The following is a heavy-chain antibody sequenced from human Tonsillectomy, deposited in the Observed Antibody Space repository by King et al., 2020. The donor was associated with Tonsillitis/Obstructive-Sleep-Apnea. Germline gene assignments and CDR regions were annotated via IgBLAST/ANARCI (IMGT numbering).Heavy chain of an antibody. D-gene: IGHD6-13*01. CDR3: AREALAAAGTILDY. J-gene: IGHJ4*02. CDR1: GYTFTSYY. CDR2: INPSDSGT. V-gene: IGHV1-46*01. Sequence: VQLVESGAEVKKPGASVKVSCKASGYTFTSYYMHWVRQAPGQGLEWMGIINPSDSGTNYAQQFQGRVTLTRDTSTSTFHMELSRLRSEDTAVYYCAREALAAAGTILDYWGQGTLVTVSS.